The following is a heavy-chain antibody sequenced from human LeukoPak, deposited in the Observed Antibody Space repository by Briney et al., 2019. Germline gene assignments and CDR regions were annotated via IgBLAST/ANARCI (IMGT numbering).Heavy chain of an antibody. CDR1: GGSFSGYY. CDR2: INHSGST. D-gene: IGHD4/OR15-4a*01. CDR3: ARAKYGGHYYYYYYMDV. V-gene: IGHV4-34*01. J-gene: IGHJ6*03. Sequence: SETLSLTCAVYGGSFSGYYWSWIRQPPGKGLEWIGEINHSGSTNYNPSLKSRVTISVDTSKNQFSLKLSSVTAADTAVYYCARAKYGGHYYYYYYMDVWGKGTTVTVSS.